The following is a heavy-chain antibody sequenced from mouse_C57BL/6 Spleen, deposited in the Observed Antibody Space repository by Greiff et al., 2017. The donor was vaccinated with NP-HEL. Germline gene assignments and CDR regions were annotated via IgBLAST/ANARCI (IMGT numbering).Heavy chain of an antibody. CDR1: GFSFNTYA. Sequence: DVRLVESGGGLVQPKGSLKLSCAASGFSFNTYAMNWVRQAPGKGLEWVARIRSKSNNYATYYADSVKDRFTISRDDSESMLYLQMNNLKTEDTAMYYCVRHRDYGSSYGAMDYWGQGTSVTVSS. V-gene: IGHV10-1*01. J-gene: IGHJ4*01. CDR2: IRSKSNNYAT. D-gene: IGHD1-1*01. CDR3: VRHRDYGSSYGAMDY.